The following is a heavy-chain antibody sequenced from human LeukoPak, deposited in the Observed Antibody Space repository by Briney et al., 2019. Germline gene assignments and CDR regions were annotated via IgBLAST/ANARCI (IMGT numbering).Heavy chain of an antibody. Sequence: GGSLRLSCAASGFTFTNYGLHWVRQAPGKGLEWVSYISYDGANKYYADSVKGRFTISRDNSKNTLFLQMNSLRGDDTGMYFCAKDSSTSNYYYGLDIWGQGTTVTVSS. D-gene: IGHD6-13*01. CDR1: GFTFTNYG. CDR2: ISYDGANK. J-gene: IGHJ6*02. V-gene: IGHV3-30*18. CDR3: AKDSSTSNYYYGLDI.